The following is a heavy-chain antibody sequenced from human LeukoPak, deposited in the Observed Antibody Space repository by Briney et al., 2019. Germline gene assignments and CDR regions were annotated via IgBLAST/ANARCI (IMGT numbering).Heavy chain of an antibody. V-gene: IGHV4-38-2*02. CDR3: AREVATIGDDWFDP. J-gene: IGHJ5*02. CDR2: IYHSGST. CDR1: GGSFSGYY. D-gene: IGHD5-12*01. Sequence: PSETLSLTCAVYGGSFSGYYWGWIRQPPGKGLEWIGSIYHSGSTYYNPSLKSRVTISADTSKNQFSLKLSSVTAADTAVYYCAREVATIGDDWFDPWGQGTLVTVSS.